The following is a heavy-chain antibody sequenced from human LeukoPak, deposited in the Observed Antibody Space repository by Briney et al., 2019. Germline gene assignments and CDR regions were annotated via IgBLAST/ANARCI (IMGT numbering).Heavy chain of an antibody. J-gene: IGHJ4*02. CDR1: GFSFGTYA. CDR2: ISYNGDKT. Sequence: GGSLRLSCAASGFSFGTYALSWVRQAPGKGLEWVSVISYNGDKTHYADSVKGRFTISRDNSKNTLYLQMYSQRADDTAVYYCAKRSSQVVEPTAWRVYDFWGQGTLVIVSS. D-gene: IGHD1-26*01. V-gene: IGHV3-23*01. CDR3: AKRSSQVVEPTAWRVYDF.